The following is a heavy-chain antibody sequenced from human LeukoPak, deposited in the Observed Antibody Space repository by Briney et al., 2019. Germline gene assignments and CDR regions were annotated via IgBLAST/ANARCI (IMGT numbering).Heavy chain of an antibody. CDR1: GGSISSGGYY. CDR2: IYHSGST. J-gene: IGHJ4*02. V-gene: IGHV4-30-2*01. CDR3: VRVVYFDYSGHYYYFDY. D-gene: IGHD3-22*01. Sequence: PTETLSLTCTVSGGSISSGGYYWSWIRQPPGKGLEWIGYIYHSGSTYYNPSLKSRVTISVDTSKNQFSLKLRSVTAADAAVYYCVRVVYFDYSGHYYYFDYWGQGTLVTVSS.